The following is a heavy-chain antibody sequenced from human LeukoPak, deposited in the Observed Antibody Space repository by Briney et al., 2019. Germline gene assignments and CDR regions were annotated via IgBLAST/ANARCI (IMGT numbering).Heavy chain of an antibody. CDR2: IKQDGSEK. J-gene: IGHJ4*02. Sequence: GGSLRLSCAASGFTLSSYWMSWVRQAPGKGLEWVANIKQDGSEKYYVDSVKGRFTISRDNAKNSLYLQMNSLRAEDTAVYYCAREPRDYYDSSGYYYLDYWGQGTLVTVSS. CDR1: GFTLSSYW. D-gene: IGHD3-22*01. V-gene: IGHV3-7*01. CDR3: AREPRDYYDSSGYYYLDY.